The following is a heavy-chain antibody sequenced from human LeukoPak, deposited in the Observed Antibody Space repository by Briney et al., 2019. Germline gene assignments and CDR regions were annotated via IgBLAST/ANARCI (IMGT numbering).Heavy chain of an antibody. CDR2: VYHTGTT. CDR1: GRSISSGYY. D-gene: IGHD2/OR15-2a*01. J-gene: IGHJ5*01. V-gene: IGHV4-38-2*02. CDR3: ARVLLINSPPQGGDS. Sequence: SETLSLTCTVSGRSISSGYYWGWIRPPPGKGLEWIAAVYHTGTTYHNPSLKSRVTMSVDTSMNQFPLKLSSVTAADTAVYYCARVLLINSPPQGGDSWGQGILAPVSA.